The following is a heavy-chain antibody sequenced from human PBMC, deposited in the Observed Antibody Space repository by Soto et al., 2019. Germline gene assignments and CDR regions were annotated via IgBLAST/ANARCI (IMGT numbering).Heavy chain of an antibody. J-gene: IGHJ6*02. Sequence: GGSLRLSCAASGFTFSSYGMHWVRQAPGKGLEWVAVIWYDGSNKYYADSVKGRFTISRDNSKNTLYLQMNSLRAEDTAVYYCARGEGYYGMDAWGQGTTVTVSS. V-gene: IGHV3-33*01. CDR1: GFTFSSYG. CDR2: IWYDGSNK. CDR3: ARGEGYYGMDA.